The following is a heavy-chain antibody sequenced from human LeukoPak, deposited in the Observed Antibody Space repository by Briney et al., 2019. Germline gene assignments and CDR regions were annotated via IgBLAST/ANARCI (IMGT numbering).Heavy chain of an antibody. V-gene: IGHV3-53*01. CDR1: GFTVSSNY. D-gene: IGHD3-22*01. Sequence: GGSLRLSCAASGFTVSSNYMSWVRQAPGKGLEWVSVIYSGGSTYYADSVKGRFTISRYNSKNTLYLQMNSLRAEDTAVYYCARNYYDSSGELWGQGTLVTVSS. CDR2: IYSGGST. CDR3: ARNYYDSSGEL. J-gene: IGHJ4*02.